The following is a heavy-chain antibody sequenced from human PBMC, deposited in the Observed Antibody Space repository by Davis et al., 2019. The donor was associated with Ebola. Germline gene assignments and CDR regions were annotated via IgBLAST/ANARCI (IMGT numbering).Heavy chain of an antibody. J-gene: IGHJ4*02. CDR2: VFYSGHT. Sequence: SETLSLTCSVSGDSIRNTFYYWGWIRQSPGKPLEWIGSVFYSGHTHDNPSLKSRVTISVDTSKNQFSLQMTSVTASDTAIYFCARHRYSTSWSYFNYWGQGILVTVSS. V-gene: IGHV4-39*01. CDR3: ARHRYSTSWSYFNY. D-gene: IGHD5-18*01. CDR1: GDSIRNTFYY.